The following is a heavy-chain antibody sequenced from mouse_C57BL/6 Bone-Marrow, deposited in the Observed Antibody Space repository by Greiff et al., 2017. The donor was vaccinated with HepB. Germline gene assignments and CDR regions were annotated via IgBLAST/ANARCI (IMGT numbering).Heavy chain of an antibody. J-gene: IGHJ1*03. V-gene: IGHV5-6*01. Sequence: EVKLMESGGDLVKPGGSLKLSCAASGFTFSSYGMSWVRQTPDKRLEWVATISSGGSYTYYPDSMKGRFTISIDNAKNTLYMQMSSLKSEDTAMYDGARDGSYGNYGYFDVWGTGTTVTVSS. CDR3: ARDGSYGNYGYFDV. CDR1: GFTFSSYG. D-gene: IGHD1-1*02. CDR2: ISSGGSYT.